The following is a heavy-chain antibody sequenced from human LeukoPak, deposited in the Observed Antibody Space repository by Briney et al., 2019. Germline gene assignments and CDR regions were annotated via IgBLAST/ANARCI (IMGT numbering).Heavy chain of an antibody. V-gene: IGHV4-30-2*01. CDR1: GGSISSGGYS. D-gene: IGHD6-19*01. CDR3: ARGEEFFIAQREAVLQWLVPEGIS. CDR2: IYHSGST. J-gene: IGHJ5*02. Sequence: PSQTLSLTCAVSGGSISSGGYSWSWIRQPPGKGLEWIGYIYHSGSTYYNPSLKSRVTISVDTSKNQFSLKLSSVTAADTAVYYCARGEEFFIAQREAVLQWLVPEGISWGQGTLVTVSS.